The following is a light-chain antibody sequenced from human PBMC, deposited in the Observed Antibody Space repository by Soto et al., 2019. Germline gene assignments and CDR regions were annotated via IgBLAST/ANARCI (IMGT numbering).Light chain of an antibody. Sequence: DIQMTQSPSSLSASVGDRVTITCRASQSISTYLNWYQQKPGKAPKLLIYAASTLQSGAPSRFGGSGSATDFTLTISSLQPEDFATYYCQQSYSTPFTFGPGTKVDI. CDR3: QQSYSTPFT. CDR2: AAS. CDR1: QSISTY. V-gene: IGKV1-39*01. J-gene: IGKJ3*01.